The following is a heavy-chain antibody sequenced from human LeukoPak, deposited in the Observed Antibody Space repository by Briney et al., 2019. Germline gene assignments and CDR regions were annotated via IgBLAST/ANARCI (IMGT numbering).Heavy chain of an antibody. CDR3: ARDMSSSWTDGFDY. J-gene: IGHJ4*02. V-gene: IGHV3-21*01. Sequence: SGRSLRLSCAASGFTFSSYSMSWVRQAPGKGLEWVSSISSSSSYIYYADSVKGRFTISRDNAKNSLYLQMNSLRAEDTAVYYCARDMSSSWTDGFDYWGQGTLVTVSS. CDR2: ISSSSSYI. D-gene: IGHD6-13*01. CDR1: GFTFSSYS.